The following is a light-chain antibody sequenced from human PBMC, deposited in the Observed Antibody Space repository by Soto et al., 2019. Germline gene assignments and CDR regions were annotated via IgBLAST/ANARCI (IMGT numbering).Light chain of an antibody. CDR1: QSVRNN. J-gene: IGKJ2*01. Sequence: EIVMTQSPATLSVSPGERATLSCRASQSVRNNLAWYQQKPGQAPRLLIYAASTGATGIPAKFSGSGSEREFTLTISSLQPEDFAVYYCQQYNSWPYTFGQGTRLETK. CDR3: QQYNSWPYT. V-gene: IGKV3-15*01. CDR2: AAS.